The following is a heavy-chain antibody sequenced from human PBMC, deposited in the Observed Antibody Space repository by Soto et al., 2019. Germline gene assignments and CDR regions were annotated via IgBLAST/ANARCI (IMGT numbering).Heavy chain of an antibody. CDR2: ISGSTVYI. Sequence: EVQLVESGGGLVKPGGSLRLSCAASGFTFSSYSMNWVRQAPGKGLEWVSSISGSTVYIDYADSVRGRFTISRDNAKDPLYQLMNSLKAEDTAVYYCTRGPFNSSGYYFDYWGQGTLVTVSS. CDR1: GFTFSSYS. CDR3: TRGPFNSSGYYFDY. J-gene: IGHJ4*02. V-gene: IGHV3-21*01. D-gene: IGHD3-22*01.